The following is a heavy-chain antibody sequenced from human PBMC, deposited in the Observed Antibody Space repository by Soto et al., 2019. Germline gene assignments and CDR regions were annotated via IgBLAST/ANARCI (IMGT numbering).Heavy chain of an antibody. V-gene: IGHV5-51*01. CDR3: ARSPRSSPYLDY. J-gene: IGHJ4*02. CDR1: GYTFSNFW. Sequence: GESLKISCQCSGYTFSNFWIAWVRQLPGKGLEYMGIIYPGDSETRYSPSFHGKVTISADRSIGTAYLQWSSLEASDSAFHFCARSPRSSPYLDYWGQGALVTVSS. D-gene: IGHD6-13*01. CDR2: IYPGDSET.